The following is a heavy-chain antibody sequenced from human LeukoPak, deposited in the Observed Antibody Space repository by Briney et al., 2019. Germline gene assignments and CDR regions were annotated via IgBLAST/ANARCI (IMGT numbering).Heavy chain of an antibody. D-gene: IGHD3-9*01. Sequence: ASETLSLTCTVSGGSISSGTYYWGWIRQSPGKMGLEWIGNIYYSGSTYYNPSLKSRVTISVDTVKNQFSLRLTSVTAADTAVYYCATTYDILSGTAMGDCWGQGTLVTVSS. V-gene: IGHV4-39*01. CDR3: ATTYDILSGTAMGDC. CDR1: GGSISSGTYY. CDR2: IYYSGST. J-gene: IGHJ4*02.